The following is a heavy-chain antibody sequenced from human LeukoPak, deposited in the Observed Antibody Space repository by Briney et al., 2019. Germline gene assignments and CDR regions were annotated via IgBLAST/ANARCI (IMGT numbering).Heavy chain of an antibody. CDR3: ATPTDGGNSGAFDI. CDR2: IYYSGST. Sequence: SETLSLTCTVSGGSISSSSYYWGWIRQPPGKGLEWIGSIYYSGSTYYNPSLKSRVTISVDTSKNQFSLKLSSVTAADTAVCYCATPTDGGNSGAFDIWGQGTMVTVSS. CDR1: GGSISSSSYY. D-gene: IGHD4-23*01. V-gene: IGHV4-39*01. J-gene: IGHJ3*02.